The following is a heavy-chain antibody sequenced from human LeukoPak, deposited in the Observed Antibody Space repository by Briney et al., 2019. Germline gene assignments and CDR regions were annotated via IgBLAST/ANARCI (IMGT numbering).Heavy chain of an antibody. CDR3: ARDYYDILTGYNHVYYYYYMDV. V-gene: IGHV4-4*07. J-gene: IGHJ6*03. Sequence: SETLSLTCTVSGGSNRRYYWSWIRQPAGKGLEWIGRIYSSGNTNYNPALKSRVTMSVDTSKNQFSLKMGSVTAADTAVYYCARDYYDILTGYNHVYYYYYMDVWGKGTTVTISS. D-gene: IGHD3-9*01. CDR2: IYSSGNT. CDR1: GGSNRRYY.